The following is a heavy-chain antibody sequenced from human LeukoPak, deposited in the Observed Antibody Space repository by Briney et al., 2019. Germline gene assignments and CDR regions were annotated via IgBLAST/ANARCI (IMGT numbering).Heavy chain of an antibody. CDR2: IYHSGST. J-gene: IGHJ5*02. CDR3: ARDLDGPGNNWFDP. D-gene: IGHD3-10*01. V-gene: IGHV4-34*01. Sequence: SETLSLTCAVYGGSFSGYYWSWIRQPPGKGLEWIGEIYHSGSTNYNPSLKSRVTISVDNFKNQFSLKLNSVTAADTAVYYCARDLDGPGNNWFDPWGQGTLVTVSS. CDR1: GGSFSGYY.